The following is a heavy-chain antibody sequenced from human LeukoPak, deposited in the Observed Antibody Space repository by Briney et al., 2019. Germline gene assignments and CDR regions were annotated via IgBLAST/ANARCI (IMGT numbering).Heavy chain of an antibody. CDR3: ARGIPIFGVEDYFTY. CDR2: IIPIFGTA. J-gene: IGHJ4*02. Sequence: SVKVSCKAPGGTFSSYSISWVRQAPGQGLEWMGRIIPIFGTANYAQKFQGRVMITTDESTSTAYMELSSQRPEDTAVYYCARGIPIFGVEDYFTYRGQGTLVTVSS. D-gene: IGHD3-3*01. V-gene: IGHV1-69*05. CDR1: GGTFSSYS.